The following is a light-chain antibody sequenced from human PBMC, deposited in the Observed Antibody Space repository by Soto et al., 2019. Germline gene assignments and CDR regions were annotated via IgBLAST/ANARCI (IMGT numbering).Light chain of an antibody. Sequence: EIGLTRSPAALSLSPVEGVTLSCRASQSVGSYLALYQQKPGQAPRLLIYGASTRATGIPARFSGSGSGTEFTLTISSLQSEDFAVYYCQQYNNWPRTFGQGTKVDIK. CDR2: GAS. CDR1: QSVGSY. J-gene: IGKJ1*01. CDR3: QQYNNWPRT. V-gene: IGKV3-15*01.